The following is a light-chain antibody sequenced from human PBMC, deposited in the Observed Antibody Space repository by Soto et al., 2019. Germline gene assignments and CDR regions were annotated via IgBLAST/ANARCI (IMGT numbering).Light chain of an antibody. J-gene: IGLJ1*01. CDR3: SSYTSSSTLDV. Sequence: QSALTQPASVSGSPGQSITISCTGTSSDVGGYNYVSWYQQHPGKAPKLMIYDVSNRPSGVSNRFSGSKSGNTASLTISGLQAKDEADYYCSSYTSSSTLDVFGTGTKVTVL. V-gene: IGLV2-14*01. CDR2: DVS. CDR1: SSDVGGYNY.